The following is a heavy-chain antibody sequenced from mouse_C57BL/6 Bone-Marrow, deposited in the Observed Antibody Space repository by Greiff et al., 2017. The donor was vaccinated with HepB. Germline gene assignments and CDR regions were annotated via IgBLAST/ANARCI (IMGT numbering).Heavy chain of an antibody. D-gene: IGHD1-1*01. CDR1: GFTFSSYA. J-gene: IGHJ2*01. V-gene: IGHV5-4*01. Sequence: EVNLVESGGGLVKPGGSLKLSCAASGFTFSSYAMSWVRQTPEKRLEWVATISDGGSYTYYPDNVKGRFTISRDNAKNNLYLQMSHLKSEDTAMYYCARDYGSRFDYWGQGTTLTVSS. CDR3: ARDYGSRFDY. CDR2: ISDGGSYT.